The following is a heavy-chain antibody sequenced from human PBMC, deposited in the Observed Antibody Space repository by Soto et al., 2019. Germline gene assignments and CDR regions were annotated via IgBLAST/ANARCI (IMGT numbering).Heavy chain of an antibody. J-gene: IGHJ6*01. CDR2: IWYDGSKI. CDR1: GFTFSTYG. Sequence: GGSLRLSCAASGFTFSTYGVHWVRQAPGKGLEWVAVIWYDGSKIYYADSVKGRFTISRDNSKSTLYLQMNSLRAEDTAVYYCARPLEQHQLGFGMDVWGQGSPVTVSS. D-gene: IGHD6-13*01. V-gene: IGHV3-33*01. CDR3: ARPLEQHQLGFGMDV.